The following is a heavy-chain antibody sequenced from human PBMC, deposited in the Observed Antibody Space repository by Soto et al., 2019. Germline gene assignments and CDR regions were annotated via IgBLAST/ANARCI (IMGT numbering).Heavy chain of an antibody. CDR1: GFTFSSYG. V-gene: IGHV3-33*01. Sequence: QVQLVESGGGVVQPGRSLRLSCAASGFTFSSYGMHWVRQAPGKGLEWVAVIWYDGSNKYYADSVKGRFTISRDNSKNTMYLQMNSLRAEDTAVYYCAREDNYDYYGMDVWGQGTTVTVSS. CDR3: AREDNYDYYGMDV. J-gene: IGHJ6*02. CDR2: IWYDGSNK.